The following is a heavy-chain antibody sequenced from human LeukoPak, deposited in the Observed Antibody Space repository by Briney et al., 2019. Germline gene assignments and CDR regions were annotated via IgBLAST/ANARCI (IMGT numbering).Heavy chain of an antibody. CDR1: GFTFSSYA. Sequence: GGSLRLSCAASGFTFSSYAMSWVRQAPGKGLEWVSSITGSGGDTFYADSVKGRFTISRDNSKNTLYLQMDSLRGEGTAVYYCSKRMDVVMGTSQAFAIWGQGTMVTVSS. J-gene: IGHJ3*02. CDR3: SKRMDVVMGTSQAFAI. CDR2: ITGSGGDT. V-gene: IGHV3-23*01. D-gene: IGHD2-15*01.